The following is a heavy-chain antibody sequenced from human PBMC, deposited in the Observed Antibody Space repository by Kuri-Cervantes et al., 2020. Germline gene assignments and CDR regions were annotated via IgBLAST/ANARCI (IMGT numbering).Heavy chain of an antibody. J-gene: IGHJ6*02. CDR3: AKVYSGYGGYYYYYGMDV. D-gene: IGHD5-12*01. CDR2: IISSGSTI. V-gene: IGHV3-11*01. Sequence: GGSLTLSWAASGFTFSDYYTSWNRQAPEKGLEWVSYIISSGSTIYYADSEKGRFTISTDNAKNSLHLQMNSLRAVDTAVYYCAKVYSGYGGYYYYYGMDVWGQGTTVTVSS. CDR1: GFTFSDYY.